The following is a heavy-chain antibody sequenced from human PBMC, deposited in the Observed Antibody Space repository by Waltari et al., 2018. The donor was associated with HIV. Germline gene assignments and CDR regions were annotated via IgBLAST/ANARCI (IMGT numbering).Heavy chain of an antibody. Sequence: QIQLVESGGEMKKTGASVKVSCKASGYSFRSYSISWVRQAPGQGLEWMGWSSAYNYNTKYAEKFQGRVTMTTDTSTSTAYMELRNRRSDDTAMYYCARVESMLRVVHFDYWGQGTLVTVSS. CDR3: ARVESMLRVVHFDY. V-gene: IGHV1-18*04. J-gene: IGHJ4*02. D-gene: IGHD3-16*01. CDR2: SSAYNYNT. CDR1: GYSFRSYS.